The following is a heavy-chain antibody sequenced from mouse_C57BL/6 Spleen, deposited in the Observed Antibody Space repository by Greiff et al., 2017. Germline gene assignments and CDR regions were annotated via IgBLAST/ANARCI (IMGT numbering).Heavy chain of an antibody. J-gene: IGHJ1*03. CDR2: IYPGDGDT. D-gene: IGHD1-1*01. CDR3: ARGTTVVNWYFDV. V-gene: IGHV1-82*01. Sequence: QVQLQQSGPELVKPGASVKISCKASGYAFSSSWMNWVKQRPGKGLEWIGRIYPGDGDTNYNGKFTGKATLTADKSSSTAYMQLSSLTSEDSAVYFCARGTTVVNWYFDVWGTGTTVTVSS. CDR1: GYAFSSSW.